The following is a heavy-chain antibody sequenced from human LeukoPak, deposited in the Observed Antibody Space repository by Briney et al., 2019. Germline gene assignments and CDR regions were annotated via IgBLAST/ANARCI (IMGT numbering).Heavy chain of an antibody. Sequence: GGSLRLSCAASGFTFSSYSMNWVRQAPGKGLEWVSYISSSSSTIYYADSVKGRFTISRDKAKNSLYLQMNSLRAEHTAVYYCAREYCSSTSCLYDYWGQGTLVTVSS. CDR3: AREYCSSTSCLYDY. V-gene: IGHV3-48*01. CDR1: GFTFSSYS. D-gene: IGHD2-2*01. CDR2: ISSSSSTI. J-gene: IGHJ4*02.